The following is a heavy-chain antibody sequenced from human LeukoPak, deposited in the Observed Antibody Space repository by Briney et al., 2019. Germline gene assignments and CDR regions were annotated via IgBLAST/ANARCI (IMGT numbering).Heavy chain of an antibody. D-gene: IGHD3-9*01. CDR1: GYSFTSYW. Sequence: GESLKIFCKGSGYSFTSYWIGRVRQMPGKGLEWMGIIYPGDSDTRYSPSFQGQVTISADKSISTAYLQWSSLKASDTAMYYYAVQYFDWLLPFDHWGQGTLVTVSS. CDR2: IYPGDSDT. J-gene: IGHJ4*02. V-gene: IGHV5-51*01. CDR3: AVQYFDWLLPFDH.